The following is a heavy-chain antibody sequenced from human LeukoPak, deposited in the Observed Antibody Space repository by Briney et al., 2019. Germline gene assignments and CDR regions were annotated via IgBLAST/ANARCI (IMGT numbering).Heavy chain of an antibody. CDR1: GYTFTGYY. CDR2: INPNSGGT. D-gene: IGHD1-26*01. J-gene: IGHJ4*02. V-gene: IGHV1-2*02. CDR3: ASTMGELPHYYFDY. Sequence: ASVKVSCKASGYTFTGYYMHWVRQAPGQGLEWMGWINPNSGGTNYAQKFQGRVTMTRDTSISTAYMELSRLRSDDTAVYYCASTMGELPHYYFDYWGQGTLVTVSS.